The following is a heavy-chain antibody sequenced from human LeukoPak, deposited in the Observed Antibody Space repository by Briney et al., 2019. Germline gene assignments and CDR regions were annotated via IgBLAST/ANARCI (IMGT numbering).Heavy chain of an antibody. Sequence: SETLSLTCTVSGGSISSGGYYWSWIRQPPGKGLEWIGYIYHSGSTYYNPSLKSRVTISVDRSKNQFSLKLSSVTAADTAVYYCARTDQIANWFDPWGQGTLVTVSS. D-gene: IGHD2-21*01. CDR2: IYHSGST. J-gene: IGHJ5*02. V-gene: IGHV4-30-2*01. CDR1: GGSISSGGYY. CDR3: ARTDQIANWFDP.